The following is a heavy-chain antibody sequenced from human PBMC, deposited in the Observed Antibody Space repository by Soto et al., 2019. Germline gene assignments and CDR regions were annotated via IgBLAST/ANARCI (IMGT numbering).Heavy chain of an antibody. D-gene: IGHD1-26*01. V-gene: IGHV1-18*01. J-gene: IGHJ6*02. Sequence: QVQLVQSGAEVKKPGASVKVSCKASGYTFTSYAISWVRQAPGQGLEWMGWINVYNGNTKYAQKFQGRVTMTTDTSTSTVYMELSSLRSEDTAVYYCARGSRGNYYYGMDVWGQGTTVTVSS. CDR2: INVYNGNT. CDR1: GYTFTSYA. CDR3: ARGSRGNYYYGMDV.